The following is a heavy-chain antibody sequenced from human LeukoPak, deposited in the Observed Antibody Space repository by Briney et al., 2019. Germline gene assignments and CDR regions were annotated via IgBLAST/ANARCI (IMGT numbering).Heavy chain of an antibody. CDR3: ARDNLAAAGDDNFDI. J-gene: IGHJ3*02. CDR2: ISISSSSV. CDR1: GFTLSSHA. V-gene: IGHV3-48*04. D-gene: IGHD6-13*01. Sequence: GALRLSCAASGFTLSSHAMNWVRQAPGKGLEWVSYISISSSSVYYADSVKGRFTISRDNAKNSLYLQMNSLRAEDTAIYYCARDNLAAAGDDNFDIWGQGTMVTVSS.